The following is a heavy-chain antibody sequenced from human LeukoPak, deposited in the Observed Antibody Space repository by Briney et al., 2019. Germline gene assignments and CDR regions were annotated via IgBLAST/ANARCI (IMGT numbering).Heavy chain of an antibody. CDR2: ISFDGGTK. CDR1: GFTFSRTS. CDR3: ARGLTAIRGIEYPYYGMDV. V-gene: IGHV3-30-3*01. D-gene: IGHD3-10*01. J-gene: IGHJ6*02. Sequence: PGGSLRLSCAASGFTFSRTSMHWVRQSPGKGLEWVAVISFDGGTKYYADSVKGRLTVSRDNSKKALYLQMNSLRTEDTAVYFCARGLTAIRGIEYPYYGMDVWGQGTTVTVSS.